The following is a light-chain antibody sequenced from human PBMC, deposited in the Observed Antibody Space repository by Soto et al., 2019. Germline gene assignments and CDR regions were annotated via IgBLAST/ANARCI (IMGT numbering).Light chain of an antibody. J-gene: IGLJ3*02. V-gene: IGLV1-47*01. Sequence: QSALTQPPSASGTPGQRVTISCSGSSSNIGSNYVYWYQQLPGTAPKLPIYSNDQRPSGVPDRFSGSKSGTSASLAISGLRSEDEADYYCAAWDDSLSGRVFGGGTKLTVL. CDR3: AAWDDSLSGRV. CDR1: SSNIGSNY. CDR2: SND.